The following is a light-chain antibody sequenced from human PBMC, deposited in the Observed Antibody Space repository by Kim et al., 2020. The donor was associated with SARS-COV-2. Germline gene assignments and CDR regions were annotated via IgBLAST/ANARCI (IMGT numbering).Light chain of an antibody. CDR2: GAS. Sequence: SLSQGATAALTASPTHTVSNNWSRYQQEPGQSPRLLIDGASTRATGVPARFSGSGSVTEFTLTISSLQSEDFAIYFCQQYQDWRSFGQGTKVDIK. CDR1: HTVSNN. J-gene: IGKJ1*01. V-gene: IGKV3-15*01. CDR3: QQYQDWRS.